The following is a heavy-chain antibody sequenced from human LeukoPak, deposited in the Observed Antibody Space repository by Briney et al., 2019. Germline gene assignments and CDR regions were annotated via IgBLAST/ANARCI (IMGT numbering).Heavy chain of an antibody. Sequence: PGGSLRLSCAASGFTFSSFAMNWVRQAPGKGLEWVSSISDRTGRTYYADSVKGRFIISRDNAKDTLFLQMNSLRADDTAIYYCAKPSYGDPLDSFDVWGQGTMVTVSS. CDR3: AKPSYGDPLDSFDV. V-gene: IGHV3-23*01. CDR2: ISDRTGRT. J-gene: IGHJ3*01. D-gene: IGHD4-17*01. CDR1: GFTFSSFA.